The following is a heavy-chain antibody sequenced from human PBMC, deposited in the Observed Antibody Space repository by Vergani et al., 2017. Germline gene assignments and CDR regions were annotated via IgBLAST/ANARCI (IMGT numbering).Heavy chain of an antibody. Sequence: QVQLQQWGAGLLKPSETLSLTCAVYGGSFSGYYWSWIRQPPGKGLEWIGSIYYSGSTYCNPSLKSRVTISVDTSKNQFSLKLSSVTAADTAVYYCARQLQYHLFDYWGQGTLVTVS. D-gene: IGHD4-11*01. CDR1: GGSFSGYY. CDR3: ARQLQYHLFDY. J-gene: IGHJ4*02. CDR2: IYYSGST. V-gene: IGHV4-34*01.